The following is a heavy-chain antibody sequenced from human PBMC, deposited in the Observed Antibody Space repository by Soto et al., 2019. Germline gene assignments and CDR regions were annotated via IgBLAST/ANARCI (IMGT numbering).Heavy chain of an antibody. Sequence: QVQLMESGGGVVQPGRSLRLSCAASGFAFNTYGIHWVRQAPGKGLEWVAVIWYAGSNKYYADSVKGRFTIFRDNSKNTLYLQMNSLRAEDTAVYYCARGTVHFDYWGQGTLVTVSS. CDR2: IWYAGSNK. J-gene: IGHJ4*02. CDR1: GFAFNTYG. CDR3: ARGTVHFDY. D-gene: IGHD4-17*01. V-gene: IGHV3-33*01.